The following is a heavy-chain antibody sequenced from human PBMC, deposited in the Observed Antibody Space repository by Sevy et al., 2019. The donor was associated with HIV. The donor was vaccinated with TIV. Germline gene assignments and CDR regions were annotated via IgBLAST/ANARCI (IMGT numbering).Heavy chain of an antibody. CDR3: ERESIAAAGDFDY. CDR2: IYYSGST. V-gene: IGHV4-59*01. D-gene: IGHD6-13*01. J-gene: IGHJ4*02. Sequence: SETLSLTCSVSGGSISNYYWSWIRQPPGKGLEWIGYIYYSGSTNYNPSLKSRVTISVDTSKNQFSLKRSSVTAADTAVYYCERESIAAAGDFDYWGQGTLVTVSS. CDR1: GGSISNYY.